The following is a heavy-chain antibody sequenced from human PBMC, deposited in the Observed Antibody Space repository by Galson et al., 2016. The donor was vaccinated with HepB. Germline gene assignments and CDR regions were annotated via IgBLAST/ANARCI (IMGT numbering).Heavy chain of an antibody. D-gene: IGHD2-15*01. CDR2: LYSGGST. CDR3: AREAIIPVADTPYYCGMDV. J-gene: IGHJ6*02. V-gene: IGHV3-53*01. Sequence: SLRLSCAASGLSVSDSYMSWVRQAPGKGLEWVSALYSGGSTYYADSEKGRFTVTRDNSKNTIYLPMHGLRAEDTAVYYCAREAIIPVADTPYYCGMDVWGQGTTVTVSS. CDR1: GLSVSDSY.